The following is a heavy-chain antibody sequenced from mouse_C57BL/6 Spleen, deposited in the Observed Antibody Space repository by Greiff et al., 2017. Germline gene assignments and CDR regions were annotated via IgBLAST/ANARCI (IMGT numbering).Heavy chain of an antibody. J-gene: IGHJ4*01. CDR2: ISDGGSYT. Sequence: DVMLVEPGGGLVKPGGSLKLSCAASGFTFSSYAMSWVRQTPKKRLEWVATISDGGSYTNYTDNVNGRSTMSRDNAKNNLYLQMSHLKAEDTAIYYCARDRYANAMGDWGQGTSVTVAS. CDR1: GFTFSSYA. CDR3: ARDRYANAMGD. V-gene: IGHV5-4*01. D-gene: IGHD1-1*01.